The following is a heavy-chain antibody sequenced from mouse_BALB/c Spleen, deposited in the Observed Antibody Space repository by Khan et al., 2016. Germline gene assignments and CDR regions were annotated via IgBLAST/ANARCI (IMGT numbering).Heavy chain of an antibody. CDR3: ARVLLRYYAMDH. J-gene: IGHJ4*01. D-gene: IGHD1-1*01. CDR1: GYSITSGYY. CDR2: ISYDGIK. Sequence: EVKLLESGPGLVKPSQSLSLTCSVTGYSITSGYYWNWIRQFPGNKLEWMGYISYDGIKKSNPSLKNRISINRDTSKNQFFLKLNSVTTEDTATYYGARVLLRYYAMDHWGQGTPVTVSS. V-gene: IGHV3-6*02.